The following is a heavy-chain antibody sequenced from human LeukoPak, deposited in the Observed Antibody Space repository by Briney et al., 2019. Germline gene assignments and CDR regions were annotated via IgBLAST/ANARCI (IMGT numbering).Heavy chain of an antibody. CDR2: TNPDNGAT. J-gene: IGHJ5*02. V-gene: IGHV1-2*02. D-gene: IGHD1-1*01. CDR3: ATDPGATTDTYFDP. CDR1: GYTFTGYY. Sequence: ASVKVSCKASGYTFTGYYMHWVRQAPGQGLEWMGWTNPDNGATYYAQKFQGRLTMTRDTSITTAYMELSRLRSDDTAFYYCATDPGATTDTYFDPWGQGTLVTVSS.